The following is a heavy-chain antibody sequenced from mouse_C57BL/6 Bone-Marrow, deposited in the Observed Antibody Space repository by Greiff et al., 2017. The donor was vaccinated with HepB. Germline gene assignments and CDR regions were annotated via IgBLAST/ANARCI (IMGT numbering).Heavy chain of an antibody. J-gene: IGHJ4*01. Sequence: QVQLQQSGPGLVQPSQSLSITCTVSGFSLTSYGVHWVRQSPGKGLEWLGVIWSGGSTDYNAAFISRLSISKDNSKSQVFFKMNSLQADDTAIYYCARNQDYYDYPYYAMDYWGQGTSVTVSS. D-gene: IGHD2-4*01. CDR1: GFSLTSYG. CDR2: IWSGGST. V-gene: IGHV2-2*01. CDR3: ARNQDYYDYPYYAMDY.